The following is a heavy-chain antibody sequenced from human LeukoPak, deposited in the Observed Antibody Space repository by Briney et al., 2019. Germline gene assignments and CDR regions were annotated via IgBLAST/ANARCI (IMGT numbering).Heavy chain of an antibody. V-gene: IGHV3-15*01. CDR1: GFTLSDAW. CDR3: STMRGYYGMDV. Sequence: GGSLRLSCAASGFTLSDAWMSWVRPAPGKGLEWVGRIRGKAAGGTTDYAAPVKDRFTVSRDASKNTLYLQMNCLKTEDTAVYYCSTMRGYYGMDVWGQGTTVTVSS. J-gene: IGHJ6*02. CDR2: IRGKAAGGTT. D-gene: IGHD2-2*01.